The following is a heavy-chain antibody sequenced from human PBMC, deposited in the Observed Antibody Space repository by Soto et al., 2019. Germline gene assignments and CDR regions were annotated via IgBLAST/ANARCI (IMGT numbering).Heavy chain of an antibody. J-gene: IGHJ3*02. CDR3: ARAKGERYCSGGSCYPKGDAFDI. V-gene: IGHV1-8*01. Sequence: QVQLVQSGAEVKKPGASVKVSCKASGYTFTSYDINWVRQATGQGLEWMGWMNPNSGNTGYAQKFQGRVTMTRNTYKSTANREVSSLRSEDTAVYYCARAKGERYCSGGSCYPKGDAFDIWGQGTMVTVSS. CDR2: MNPNSGNT. D-gene: IGHD2-15*01. CDR1: GYTFTSYD.